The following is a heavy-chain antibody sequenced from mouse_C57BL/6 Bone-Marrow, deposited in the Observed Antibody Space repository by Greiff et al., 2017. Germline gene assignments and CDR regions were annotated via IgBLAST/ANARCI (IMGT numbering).Heavy chain of an antibody. Sequence: VQLQQSGPELVKPGASVKISCKASGYTFTDYYMNWVKQSHGKSLEWIGDINPNNGGTSYNQKFKGKATLTVDKSSSTAYMELRSLTSEDSAVYYCARRAASSGYDYWGQGTTLTVSA. CDR1: GYTFTDYY. J-gene: IGHJ2*01. CDR2: INPNNGGT. CDR3: ARRAASSGYDY. V-gene: IGHV1-26*01. D-gene: IGHD3-2*02.